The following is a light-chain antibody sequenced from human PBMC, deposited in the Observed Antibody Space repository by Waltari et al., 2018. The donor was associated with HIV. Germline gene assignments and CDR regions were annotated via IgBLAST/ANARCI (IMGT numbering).Light chain of an antibody. J-gene: IGLJ2*01. CDR1: RSTIGHSY. V-gene: IGLV1-47*01. CDR3: ATWDDSLSGVV. Sequence: QSVLTQPPSASATPGQRVTISCSGSRSTIGHSYVYWYQQPPGATPKVLIFRNNRRPSGVPDRFSGSKSGTSASLAISGLRSEDEADYYCATWDDSLSGVVFGGGTKLTVL. CDR2: RNN.